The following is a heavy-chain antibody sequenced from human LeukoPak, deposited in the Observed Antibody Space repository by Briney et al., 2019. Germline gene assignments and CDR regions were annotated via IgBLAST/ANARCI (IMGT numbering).Heavy chain of an antibody. V-gene: IGHV4-61*01. CDR2: IYYSGNT. CDR3: ASVEYTSSWHFDH. J-gene: IGHJ4*02. CDR1: GGSISSSSYY. D-gene: IGHD6-6*01. Sequence: SETLSLTCTVSGGSISSSSYYWSWIRQPPGKGLEWIGYIYYSGNTNYNPSLKSRVTMSVDTSKNQFSLKLSSVTAADTAVYYCASVEYTSSWHFDHWGQGTLVTVSS.